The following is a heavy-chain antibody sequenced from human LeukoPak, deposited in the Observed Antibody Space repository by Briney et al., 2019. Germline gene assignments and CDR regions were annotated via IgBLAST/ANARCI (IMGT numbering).Heavy chain of an antibody. J-gene: IGHJ3*02. V-gene: IGHV1-2*02. CDR2: INPNSGGT. CDR3: ARFEWGPDYGDYVRYDAFDI. D-gene: IGHD4-17*01. CDR1: GYTFTGYY. Sequence: ASVKVSCKASGYTFTGYYMHWVRQAPGQGLEWMGWINPNSGGTNYAQKFQGRVTMTRDTSISTAYMELSRLRSGDTAVYYCARFEWGPDYGDYVRYDAFDIWGQGTMVTVSS.